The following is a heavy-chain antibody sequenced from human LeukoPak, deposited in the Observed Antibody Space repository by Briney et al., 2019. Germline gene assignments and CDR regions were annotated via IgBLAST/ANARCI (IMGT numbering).Heavy chain of an antibody. Sequence: GGSLRLSCAASGFTFSSYAMSWVRQAPGKGLEWVSAISGSGGSTYYADSVKGRFTISRDNSKNTLYLQMNSLRAEDTAVYYCASLSGTYYYDSSAGDPIDYWGQGTLVTVSS. D-gene: IGHD3-22*01. CDR2: ISGSGGST. J-gene: IGHJ4*02. V-gene: IGHV3-23*01. CDR3: ASLSGTYYYDSSAGDPIDY. CDR1: GFTFSSYA.